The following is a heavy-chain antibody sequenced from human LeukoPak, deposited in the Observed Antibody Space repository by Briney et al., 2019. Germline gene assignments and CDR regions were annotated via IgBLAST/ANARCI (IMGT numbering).Heavy chain of an antibody. J-gene: IGHJ5*02. D-gene: IGHD3-3*01. CDR1: GGSISSGDYY. V-gene: IGHV4-30-4*08. CDR2: IYYSGST. CDR3: ARDGPITIFGDNWFDP. Sequence: SETLSLTCTVSGGSISSGDYYWSWIRRPPGKGLEWIGYIYYSGSTYYNPSLKSRVTISVDASKNQFSLKLSSVTAADTAVYYCARDGPITIFGDNWFDPWGQGTLVTVSS.